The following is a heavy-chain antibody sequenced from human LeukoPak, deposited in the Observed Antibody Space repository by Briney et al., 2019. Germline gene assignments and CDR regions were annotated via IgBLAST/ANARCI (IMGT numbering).Heavy chain of an antibody. CDR3: ARDGMAAAGSINYYYYAMDA. CDR1: GFTFSSYA. CDR2: ISYDGSNK. V-gene: IGHV3-30-3*01. D-gene: IGHD6-13*01. Sequence: PGGSLRLSCAASGFTFSSYAMHWVRQAPGKGLEWVAVISYDGSNKYYADSVKGRFTISRDNSKNTLYLQMNSLRAEDTAVYYCARDGMAAAGSINYYYYAMDAWGQGTTVTVSS. J-gene: IGHJ6*02.